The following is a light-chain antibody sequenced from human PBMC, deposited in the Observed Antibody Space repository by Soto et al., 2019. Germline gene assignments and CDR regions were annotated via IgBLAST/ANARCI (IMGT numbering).Light chain of an antibody. Sequence: EIVLTQSPGTLSLSPGERATLSCRARQSVSSSYLAWYQQKPGQAPRLLIQGASSRATGIPDRFSGSGSGTDFTLTISRLEPEDFAIYYCQQYGASPRTFGQGTKVEIK. V-gene: IGKV3-20*01. CDR1: QSVSSSY. CDR2: GAS. J-gene: IGKJ1*01. CDR3: QQYGASPRT.